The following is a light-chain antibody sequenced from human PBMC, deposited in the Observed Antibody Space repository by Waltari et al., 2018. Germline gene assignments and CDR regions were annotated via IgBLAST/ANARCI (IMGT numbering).Light chain of an antibody. CDR2: DAS. V-gene: IGKV3-11*01. Sequence: EIVLTQYPATLSLSPGERATLSCRASQSVSSYLAWNQQKPGQAPRLLIYDASNRATGIPARFSGSGSGTDFTLTISSLEPEDFAVYYCQQRSNWPRTFGQGTKVEIK. CDR3: QQRSNWPRT. J-gene: IGKJ1*01. CDR1: QSVSSY.